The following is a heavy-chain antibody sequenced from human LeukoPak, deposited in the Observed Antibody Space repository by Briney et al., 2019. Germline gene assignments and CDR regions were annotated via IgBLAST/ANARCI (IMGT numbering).Heavy chain of an antibody. CDR2: IYHSGST. J-gene: IGHJ4*02. CDR3: ARHTPGGDPLRFLSP. Sequence: PSETLSLTCTVSGGSISTYYWSWIRQPPGKGLEWIGYIYHSGSTNYNPSLKSRVTISVDTSKNQFSLKLSSVTAADTAVYYCARHTPGGDPLRFLSPWGQGTLVTVSS. D-gene: IGHD3-3*01. CDR1: GGSISTYY. V-gene: IGHV4-59*08.